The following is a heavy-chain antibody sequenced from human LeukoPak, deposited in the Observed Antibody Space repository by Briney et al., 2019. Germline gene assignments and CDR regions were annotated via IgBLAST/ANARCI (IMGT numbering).Heavy chain of an antibody. V-gene: IGHV3-33*01. CDR1: GFTFSSYG. CDR2: IWYDGSDK. CDR3: ARELPPVVNFYFDS. D-gene: IGHD3-22*01. J-gene: IGHJ4*02. Sequence: GGSLRLSCEASGFTFSSYGMHWVRQAPGKGLEWVAVIWYDGSDKYYADYVKGRFSISRENSNNTLYLQMNSLRAEDTAVYYCARELPPVVNFYFDSWGQGTLGTVSS.